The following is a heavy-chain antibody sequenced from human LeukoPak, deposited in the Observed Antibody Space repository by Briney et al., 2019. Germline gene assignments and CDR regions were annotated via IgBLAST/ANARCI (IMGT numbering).Heavy chain of an antibody. D-gene: IGHD1-7*01. Sequence: SETLSLTCTVSGGSMSDYHWSWLRQPPGKGLEWIGNIYNSGTTNYNPSLKRRVTISIDMSKNQVFLEVTSVTAADTAVYYCARHSAGTTNDYWGQGTLVTVSS. V-gene: IGHV4-59*08. CDR2: IYNSGTT. CDR1: GGSMSDYH. J-gene: IGHJ4*02. CDR3: ARHSAGTTNDY.